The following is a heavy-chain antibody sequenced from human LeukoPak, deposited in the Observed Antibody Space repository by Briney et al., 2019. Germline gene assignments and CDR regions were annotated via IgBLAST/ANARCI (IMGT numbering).Heavy chain of an antibody. CDR3: AKAGYCSGGSCYYFDY. J-gene: IGHJ4*02. Sequence: GGSLRLSCAPSGFTFSSYGMHWVRQAPVKGLEWVAFIRFDGSNRYYADSVKGRFTISRDNAKNTLYLQMNGLRAEDTAVYYCAKAGYCSGGSCYYFDYWGQGTLVTVSS. V-gene: IGHV3-30*02. CDR2: IRFDGSNR. CDR1: GFTFSSYG. D-gene: IGHD2-15*01.